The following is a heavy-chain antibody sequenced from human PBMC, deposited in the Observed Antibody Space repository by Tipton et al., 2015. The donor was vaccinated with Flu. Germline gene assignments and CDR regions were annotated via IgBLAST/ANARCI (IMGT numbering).Heavy chain of an antibody. CDR3: ARGSGSGTYMIFDF. Sequence: QLVQSGGDLVQPGGSLRLSCAASGFTFTNYAMHWVRQAPGKGLEWIGRMYSSGTTKYNPSLKSRVTMSVDTTKNQFSLKLSSVTAADTAVYYCARGSGSGTYMIFDFWGQGTLVTVSS. D-gene: IGHD3-10*01. CDR1: GFTFTNYA. CDR2: MYSSGTT. J-gene: IGHJ5*01. V-gene: IGHV4-4*07.